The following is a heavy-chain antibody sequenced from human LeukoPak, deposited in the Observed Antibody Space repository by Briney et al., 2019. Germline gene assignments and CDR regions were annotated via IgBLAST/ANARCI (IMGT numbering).Heavy chain of an antibody. V-gene: IGHV3-30*04. CDR1: GFTFISYA. CDR3: ARDPQWGDY. Sequence: PGRSLRLSCAASGFTFISYAMHWVRQAPGKGLEWVALISSDGTNKYFADSVKGRFTISRDNSKNTLYLQMNSLTPEDTAVYYCARDPQWGDYWGQGTLATVSS. D-gene: IGHD2-8*01. J-gene: IGHJ4*02. CDR2: ISSDGTNK.